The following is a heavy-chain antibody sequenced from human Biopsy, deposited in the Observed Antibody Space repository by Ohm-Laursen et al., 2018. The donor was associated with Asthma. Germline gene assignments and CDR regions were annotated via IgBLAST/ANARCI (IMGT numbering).Heavy chain of an antibody. CDR3: AREGVAGTHIED. D-gene: IGHD6-19*01. Sequence: SLRLSCTASGFTFGDYWMSWVRQVPGKGLEWVANIKHGGTEKNHVDSLKGRFTISRDNAKNTLYLQMNSLRAEDTAVYYCAREGVAGTHIEDWGQGTLVTVSS. J-gene: IGHJ4*02. V-gene: IGHV3-7*01. CDR2: IKHGGTEK. CDR1: GFTFGDYW.